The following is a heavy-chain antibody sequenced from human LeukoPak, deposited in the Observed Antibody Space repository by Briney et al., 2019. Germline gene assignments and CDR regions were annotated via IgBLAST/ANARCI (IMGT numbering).Heavy chain of an antibody. J-gene: IGHJ5*02. Sequence: GGSLRLFCAVSGFSFDNYDMHWVRQISGEGLEWVAAIGTGGDTYYRDSVKGRFTISRGNAKNSLYLQMNSLRVGDTAVYYCVRDYGPGGFGPWGQGALVTVSS. CDR1: GFSFDNYD. CDR3: VRDYGPGGFGP. CDR2: IGTGGDT. V-gene: IGHV3-13*01. D-gene: IGHD3-10*01.